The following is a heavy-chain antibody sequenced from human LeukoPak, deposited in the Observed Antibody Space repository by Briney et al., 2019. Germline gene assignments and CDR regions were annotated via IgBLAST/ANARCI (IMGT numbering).Heavy chain of an antibody. V-gene: IGHV4-59*01. CDR3: ARSSSGLDYGNYYFDY. CDR1: GGSISRFY. J-gene: IGHJ4*02. D-gene: IGHD4-11*01. CDR2: IYYSGST. Sequence: SETLSLTCSVSGGSISRFYWSWIRQPPGKGLEWIGYIYYSGSTNYNVSLKSRVTISVDTSKGQFSLKLDSVTTADTAVYYCARSSSGLDYGNYYFDYWGQGTLVTVSS.